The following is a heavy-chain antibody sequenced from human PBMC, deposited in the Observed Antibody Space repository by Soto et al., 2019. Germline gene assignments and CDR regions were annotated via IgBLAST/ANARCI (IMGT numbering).Heavy chain of an antibody. Sequence: GGSLRLSCSASVFTCNTYGMHWVRQAPGKGLEWVAVISYDGSEKYYVDSVKGRFTISKDNSKNTLYLQMNSLRPEDTAVYYCAKSPNFYCSSPNCYKYYFDHWGQGTRVTVSS. J-gene: IGHJ4*02. CDR2: ISYDGSEK. V-gene: IGHV3-30*18. CDR1: VFTCNTYG. D-gene: IGHD2-2*02. CDR3: AKSPNFYCSSPNCYKYYFDH.